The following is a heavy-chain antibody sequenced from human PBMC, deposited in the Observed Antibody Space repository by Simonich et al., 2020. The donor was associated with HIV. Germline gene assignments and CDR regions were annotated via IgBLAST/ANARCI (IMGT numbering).Heavy chain of an antibody. CDR2: IYHSGKT. CDR3: ASGYYYDSSGYPWYYYGMDV. Sequence: QVQLQESGPGLVKPSETLSLTCSVNSANYWGWIRQSPGKGLEWIGSIYHSGKTYYNPSLRSRVTISVDTSRNQFSLKLSAVTAADTAVYYCASGYYYDSSGYPWYYYGMDVWGQGTTVTVSS. D-gene: IGHD3-22*01. J-gene: IGHJ6*02. CDR1: NSANY. V-gene: IGHV4-38-2*02.